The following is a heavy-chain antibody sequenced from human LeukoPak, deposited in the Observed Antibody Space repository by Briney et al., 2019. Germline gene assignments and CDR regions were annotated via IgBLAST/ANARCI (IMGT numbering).Heavy chain of an antibody. CDR2: IYHSGST. V-gene: IGHV4-38-2*02. CDR1: GYSISSGYY. D-gene: IGHD6-13*01. CDR3: ARDEAAAGTGGVDY. J-gene: IGHJ4*02. Sequence: SETLSLTCTVSGYSISSGYYWGWIRQPPGQGLAWIGSIYHSGSTYYNPSLKSRVTISVDTSKNQFSLKLSSVTTADTAVYYCARDEAAAGTGGVDYWGQGTLVTVSS.